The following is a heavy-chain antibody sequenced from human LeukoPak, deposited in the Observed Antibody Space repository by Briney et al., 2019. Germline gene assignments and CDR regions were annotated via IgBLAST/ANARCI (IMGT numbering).Heavy chain of an antibody. CDR1: GGSISSYY. D-gene: IGHD1-26*01. V-gene: IGHV4-59*01. CDR2: IYYSGST. Sequence: SETLSLTCTVSGGSISSYYWSWIRQPPGKGLEWIGYIYYSGSTNYNPSLKSRVTISVDTSKNQFSLKLSSVTAADTGVYYCARQYSGSYYSFDYWGQGTLVTVSS. J-gene: IGHJ4*02. CDR3: ARQYSGSYYSFDY.